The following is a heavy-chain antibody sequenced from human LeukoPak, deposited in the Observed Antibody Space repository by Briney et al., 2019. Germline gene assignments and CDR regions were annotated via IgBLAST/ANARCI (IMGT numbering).Heavy chain of an antibody. CDR2: INHSGST. J-gene: IGHJ4*02. CDR1: GGSFSGCY. CDR3: ASLPPRYYDFWSGYYPPAY. Sequence: SETLSPTCAVYGGSFSGCYWSWIRHPPGKGLEWRGEINHSGSTNYNPSLTSRVTISVDTSKNQFSLKLSSVPAAGTSVYYCASLPPRYYDFWSGYYPPAYGGEGTLVTVSS. V-gene: IGHV4-34*01. D-gene: IGHD3-3*01.